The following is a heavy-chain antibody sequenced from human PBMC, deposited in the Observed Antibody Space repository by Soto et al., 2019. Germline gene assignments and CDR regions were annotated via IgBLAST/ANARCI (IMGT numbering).Heavy chain of an antibody. D-gene: IGHD4-4*01. Sequence: EVQLLESGGGLVQHGGSLRLSCAASGFTFSSYAMSWVRQAPGKGLEWVSAISGSGGSTYYADSVKGRFTISRDNSKNTLYLQMNSLRAEDTAVYYCAKDRATAYYYYYGMDVWGQGTTVTVSS. J-gene: IGHJ6*02. CDR2: ISGSGGST. CDR1: GFTFSSYA. CDR3: AKDRATAYYYYYGMDV. V-gene: IGHV3-23*01.